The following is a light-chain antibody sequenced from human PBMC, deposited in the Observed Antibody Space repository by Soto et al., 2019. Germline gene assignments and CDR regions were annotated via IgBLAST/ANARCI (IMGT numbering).Light chain of an antibody. Sequence: EIVLTQSPATLSLSPGERATLSCRASQSVSSYLAWYQQKPGPAPRLLIYDASNKATGIPARFSGSGSGTDFTLTISSREPEDFAVYYCQQRSNWPYTVGEGTKLDI. CDR2: DAS. V-gene: IGKV3-11*01. CDR3: QQRSNWPYT. CDR1: QSVSSY. J-gene: IGKJ2*01.